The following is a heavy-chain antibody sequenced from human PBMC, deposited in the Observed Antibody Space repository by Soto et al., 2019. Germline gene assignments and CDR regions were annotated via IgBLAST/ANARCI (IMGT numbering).Heavy chain of an antibody. V-gene: IGHV3-72*01. CDR1: ESTSRDPY. D-gene: IGHD6-19*01. Sequence: EVQLVRPGGALVHPGGPLKLSCAASESTSRDPYMAWILQALGKGLEWVARIRNKANSNSTEYAASVKGRCTFSRDDSKTSLYLQMHSLKPEDTTKYYSAMQGYSRGWQTAYWGQGTLVTVS. CDR3: AMQGYSRGWQTAY. CDR2: IRNKANSNST. J-gene: IGHJ4*02.